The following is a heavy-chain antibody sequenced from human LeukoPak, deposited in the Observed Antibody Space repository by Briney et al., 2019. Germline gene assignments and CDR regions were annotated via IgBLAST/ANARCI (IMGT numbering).Heavy chain of an antibody. CDR1: GYTFTGYY. J-gene: IGHJ5*02. Sequence: GASVKVSCKASGYTFTGYYMHWVRQAPGQGLEWMGRINPNSGGTNYAQKFQGRVTITRNTSISTAYMELSSLRSEDTAVYYCARGGYYDFWSGETNWFDPWGQGTLVTVSS. CDR2: INPNSGGT. D-gene: IGHD3-3*01. CDR3: ARGGYYDFWSGETNWFDP. V-gene: IGHV1-2*06.